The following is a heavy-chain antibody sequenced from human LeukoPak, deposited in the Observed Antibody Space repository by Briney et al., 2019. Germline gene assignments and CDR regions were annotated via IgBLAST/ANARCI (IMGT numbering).Heavy chain of an antibody. CDR2: IIPIFGTA. CDR1: GGTFSSYG. D-gene: IGHD2-15*01. Sequence: ASVKVSCKASGGTFSSYGISWVRQAPGQGLEWMGGIIPIFGTANYAQKFQGRVTITADESTSTAYMELSSLRSEDTAVYYCARDCSGGSCDHTNWFDPWGQGTLVTVSS. CDR3: ARDCSGGSCDHTNWFDP. V-gene: IGHV1-69*13. J-gene: IGHJ5*02.